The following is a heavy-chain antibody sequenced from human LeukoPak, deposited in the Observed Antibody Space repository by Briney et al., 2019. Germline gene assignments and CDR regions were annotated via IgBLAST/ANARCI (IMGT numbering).Heavy chain of an antibody. CDR3: ARVYYYGSGSYYTPIFGYYYYGMDV. CDR2: IWYDGSNK. J-gene: IGHJ6*02. Sequence: GGSLRLSCAASGFTFSSYGMHWVRQAPGKGLEWVAVIWYDGSNKYYADSVKGRFTISRDNSKNTLYLQLNSLRAEDTAVYYCARVYYYGSGSYYTPIFGYYYYGMDVWGQGTTVTVSS. D-gene: IGHD3-10*01. CDR1: GFTFSSYG. V-gene: IGHV3-33*01.